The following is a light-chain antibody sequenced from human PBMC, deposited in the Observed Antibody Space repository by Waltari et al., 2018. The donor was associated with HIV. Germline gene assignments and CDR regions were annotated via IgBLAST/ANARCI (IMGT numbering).Light chain of an antibody. CDR1: KLGNKY. J-gene: IGLJ1*01. CDR3: QAWDTTTAV. V-gene: IGLV3-1*01. Sequence: YDLTQPPSVSVSTGQTATITCSGDKLGNKYVSWYRQRPGQSPVLVIYSDAKRPSGIPERFSGSNSGSTATLTISGTQAMDEGDYYCQAWDTTTAVFGTGTRVTVL. CDR2: SDA.